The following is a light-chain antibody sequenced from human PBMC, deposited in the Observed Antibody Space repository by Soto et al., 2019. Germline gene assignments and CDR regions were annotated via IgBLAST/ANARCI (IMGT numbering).Light chain of an antibody. Sequence: DLPMTQSPSSLSASVGDRVTITCRASQSISSYLSWYQQKPGKAPKLLIYAASSLQSGVTSRFSGSGSGTDFTLTISSLQPEDFATYYCQQTYSTPTFGHGTKVEIK. CDR3: QQTYSTPT. J-gene: IGKJ1*01. V-gene: IGKV1-39*01. CDR2: AAS. CDR1: QSISSY.